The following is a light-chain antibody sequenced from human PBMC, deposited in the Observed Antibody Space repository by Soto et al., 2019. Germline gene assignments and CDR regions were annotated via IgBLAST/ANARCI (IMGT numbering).Light chain of an antibody. J-gene: IGLJ1*01. CDR3: CSYAGSSTFALYV. V-gene: IGLV2-23*03. CDR2: EGS. Sequence: LTQPASVSGSPGQSITISCTGTSSDVGSYNLVSWYQQHPGKAPKLMIYEGSKRPSGVSNRFSGSKSGNTASLTISGLQAEDEADYYCCSYAGSSTFALYVFGTGTKVTVL. CDR1: SSDVGSYNL.